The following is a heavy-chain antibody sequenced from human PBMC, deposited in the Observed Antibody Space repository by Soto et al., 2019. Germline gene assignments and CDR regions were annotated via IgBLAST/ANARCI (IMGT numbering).Heavy chain of an antibody. CDR1: GGSFSGYY. J-gene: IGHJ6*03. Sequence: SETLSLTCAVYGGSFSGYYWSWIRQPPGKGLEWIGEINHSGSTNYNPSLKSRVTISVDTSKNQFSLKLSSVTAADTAVYYCARGHSRSSSHTHRIRDPYYYYYYMDVWGRGTTVTVSS. V-gene: IGHV4-34*01. D-gene: IGHD6-6*01. CDR3: ARGHSRSSSHTHRIRDPYYYYYYMDV. CDR2: INHSGST.